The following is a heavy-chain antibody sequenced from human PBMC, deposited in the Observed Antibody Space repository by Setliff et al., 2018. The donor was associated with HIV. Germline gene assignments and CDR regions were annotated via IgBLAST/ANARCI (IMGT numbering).Heavy chain of an antibody. CDR3: TREGRGDPAMATTRIDY. CDR2: IYYTGFA. V-gene: IGHV4-39*02. CDR1: GDSISSGSYF. D-gene: IGHD1-1*01. Sequence: PSETLSLTCSVSGDSISSGSYFWGWIRQTPGKGLEWIGNIYYTGFAYYNPSLKNRVTISLDTSKTHFFLNLTSVTDADTAVYFCTREGRGDPAMATTRIDYWGQGKLVTVSS. J-gene: IGHJ4*02.